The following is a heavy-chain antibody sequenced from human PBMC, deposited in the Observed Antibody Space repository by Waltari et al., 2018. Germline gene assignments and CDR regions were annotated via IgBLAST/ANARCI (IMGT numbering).Heavy chain of an antibody. CDR1: GGSIRSSHC. D-gene: IGHD1-26*01. V-gene: IGHV4-4*02. J-gene: IGHJ4*02. CDR3: ARERGIVGATLEDY. Sequence: QVQLQESGPGLVKPSGTLSLTCAVSGGSIRSSHCWSWVRQPPGKGLEWIGEIYHSGSTYYNPSLKSRVTISGDTAKNQFSLKLSSGTAADTAVYYCARERGIVGATLEDYWGQGTLVTVSS. CDR2: IYHSGST.